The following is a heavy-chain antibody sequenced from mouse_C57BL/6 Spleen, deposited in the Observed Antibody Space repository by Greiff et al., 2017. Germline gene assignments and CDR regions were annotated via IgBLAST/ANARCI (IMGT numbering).Heavy chain of an antibody. CDR3: ARGDYSNYVGAMDY. CDR1: GFSINSDCY. Sequence: EVQLQQSGPSLVRPSQTLSLTCTVTGFSINSDCYWIWIRQFPGNKLEYIGYTFYSGITYYNPSLESRTYITRDTSKNQFSLKLSSVTTEDTATYYCARGDYSNYVGAMDYWGQGTSVTVSS. D-gene: IGHD2-5*01. CDR2: TFYSGIT. J-gene: IGHJ4*01. V-gene: IGHV3-3*01.